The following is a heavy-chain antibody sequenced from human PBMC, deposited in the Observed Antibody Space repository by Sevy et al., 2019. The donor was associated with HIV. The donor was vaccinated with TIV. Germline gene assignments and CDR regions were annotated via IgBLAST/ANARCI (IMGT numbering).Heavy chain of an antibody. V-gene: IGHV1-2*02. D-gene: IGHD6-6*01. Sequence: ASVKVSCKASGYTFTGYYMHWVRQAPGQGLEWMGWMNPNSGGTNYAQKFQGRVTMTRDTSISTAYMELRRLRSDDTAVYYCASYSSSSRRIDYWGQGTLVTVSS. CDR2: MNPNSGGT. CDR3: ASYSSSSRRIDY. CDR1: GYTFTGYY. J-gene: IGHJ4*02.